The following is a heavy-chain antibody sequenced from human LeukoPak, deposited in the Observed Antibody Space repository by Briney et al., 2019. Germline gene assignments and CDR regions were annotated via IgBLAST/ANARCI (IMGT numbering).Heavy chain of an antibody. D-gene: IGHD2-21*01. Sequence: ASVKVSCKASGYTFTGYYMHWVRQAPGQGLEWMGWINPNSGGTNYAQKFQGRVTMTRDTSISTAYMELSRLRSDDTAVYYCARGIWWGSGNGVDYWGQGTLVTVSS. CDR1: GYTFTGYY. V-gene: IGHV1-2*02. J-gene: IGHJ4*02. CDR3: ARGIWWGSGNGVDY. CDR2: INPNSGGT.